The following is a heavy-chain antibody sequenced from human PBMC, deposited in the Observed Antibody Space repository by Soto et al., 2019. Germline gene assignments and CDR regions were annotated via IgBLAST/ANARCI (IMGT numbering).Heavy chain of an antibody. D-gene: IGHD1-26*01. Sequence: GESLKSSGKGAGYSFTNYCVAWVLQMPGKGLEWMGVFYPGDSDTRYSPSFQGHVTISGDKSISTAYLQWSGLQASDTAMYYCARGSGSYAAGFDYWGPGTLVTVSS. CDR1: GYSFTNYC. J-gene: IGHJ4*02. CDR2: FYPGDSDT. CDR3: ARGSGSYAAGFDY. V-gene: IGHV5-51*01.